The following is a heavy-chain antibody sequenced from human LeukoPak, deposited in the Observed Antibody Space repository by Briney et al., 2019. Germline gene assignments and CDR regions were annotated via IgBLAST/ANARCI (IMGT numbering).Heavy chain of an antibody. CDR2: ISGSGGST. D-gene: IGHD6-13*01. J-gene: IGHJ4*02. V-gene: IGHV3-23*01. CDR3: AKDRRAIAAHTNDY. CDR1: GFTFSSYA. Sequence: GGSLRLSCAASGFTFSSYAMSWVRQAPGKGLEWVSTISGSGGSTYYADSVKGRFTISRDNSKNTLYLQMNSLRAEDTAVYYCAKDRRAIAAHTNDYWGQGTLVTVSS.